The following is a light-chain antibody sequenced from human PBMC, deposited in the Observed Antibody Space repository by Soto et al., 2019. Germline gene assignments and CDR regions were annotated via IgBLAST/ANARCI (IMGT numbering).Light chain of an antibody. CDR1: QSVSSSH. Sequence: EVELTQSPGTLSLSPGERATLSCRASQSVSSSHLAWYQQKPGQAPRLLIYGASSRATGIPDRFSGSGSGTDFTLTISRLEPEDFAVYYCQQYGSSPPWTFGQGTKVDIK. J-gene: IGKJ1*01. CDR3: QQYGSSPPWT. V-gene: IGKV3-20*01. CDR2: GAS.